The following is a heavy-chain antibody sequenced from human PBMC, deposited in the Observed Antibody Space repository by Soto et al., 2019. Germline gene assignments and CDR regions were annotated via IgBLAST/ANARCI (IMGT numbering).Heavy chain of an antibody. CDR2: IIPIFGTA. CDR1: GGTFSSYA. Sequence: GASVKVSGKASGGTFSSYAISWVRQAPGQGLEWMGGIIPIFGTANYAEKFQGRVTMTADTSTGTAYMELTSLRSEDAAVYYCGTVGRLGSTGASTYGMDVWGQGTTVTVSS. CDR3: GTVGRLGSTGASTYGMDV. D-gene: IGHD1-26*01. V-gene: IGHV1-69*06. J-gene: IGHJ6*02.